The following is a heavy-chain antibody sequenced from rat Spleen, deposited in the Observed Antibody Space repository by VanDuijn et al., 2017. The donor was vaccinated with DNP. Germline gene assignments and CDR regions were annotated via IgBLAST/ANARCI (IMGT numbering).Heavy chain of an antibody. V-gene: IGHV5-29*01. CDR3: ARIDGAFAY. J-gene: IGHJ3*01. CDR1: GFTFSDYY. CDR2: ISYDSSII. Sequence: EVQLVESDGGLVQPGRSLKLSCAASGFTFSDYYMAWVRQAPTKGLEWVATISYDSSIIYFRDSLKGRFTISRDNAKSTLYLQMDSLRSEDTATYYCARIDGAFAYWRQGTLVTVSS. D-gene: IGHD4-1*01.